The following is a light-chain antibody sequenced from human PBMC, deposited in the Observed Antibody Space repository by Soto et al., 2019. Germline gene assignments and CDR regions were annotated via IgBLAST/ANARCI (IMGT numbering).Light chain of an antibody. CDR2: SNN. Sequence: QPVLTQPPSASGTPGQRVTISCSGSSSNIGAYTVTWYQHFPGTAPKLLIHSNNQRPSGVRDRFSGSKSGTSASLAISGLQSEDEADYYCAAWDDSLNGPVFGGGTKLTVL. CDR3: AAWDDSLNGPV. V-gene: IGLV1-44*01. CDR1: SSNIGAYT. J-gene: IGLJ2*01.